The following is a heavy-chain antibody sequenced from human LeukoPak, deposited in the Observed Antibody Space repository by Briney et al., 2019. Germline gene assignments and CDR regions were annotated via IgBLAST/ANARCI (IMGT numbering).Heavy chain of an antibody. CDR2: IYYSGTT. D-gene: IGHD6-13*01. J-gene: IGHJ4*02. V-gene: IGHV4-59*08. Sequence: SETLSLTSTVSGGSISSYYWSWIRQPPGKGLEWIGYIYYSGTTNYNPSLKSRVTILVDTSKNQFSLNLSSVTAADTAVYYCARRGIAAAGYDYWGQGTLVTVSS. CDR3: ARRGIAAAGYDY. CDR1: GGSISSYY.